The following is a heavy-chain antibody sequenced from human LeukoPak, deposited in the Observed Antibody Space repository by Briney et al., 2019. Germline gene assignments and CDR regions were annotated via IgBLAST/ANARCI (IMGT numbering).Heavy chain of an antibody. Sequence: GGSLRLSCAASGFTFSDYYMSWLRQAPGKGLEGVSYISSSGSTIYYADSVKGRFTISRDNSKNTLYLQMNSLRAEDTAVYYCAKSSPYYDSKLAAFDIWGQGTMVTVSS. D-gene: IGHD3-22*01. CDR1: GFTFSDYY. CDR2: ISSSGSTI. V-gene: IGHV3-11*01. CDR3: AKSSPYYDSKLAAFDI. J-gene: IGHJ3*02.